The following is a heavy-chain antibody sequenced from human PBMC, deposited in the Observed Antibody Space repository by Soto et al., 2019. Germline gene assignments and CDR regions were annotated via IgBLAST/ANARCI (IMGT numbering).Heavy chain of an antibody. D-gene: IGHD6-13*01. Sequence: SVKVSCKASGGTFSSYAISWVRQAPGRGLEWMGGIIPLFGTTNYAQKFRGRVTVTADESTSTVYMEVRSLRFEDTAVYYCARAHGSSWYNWFDPWGPGTLVTVSS. CDR2: IIPLFGTT. J-gene: IGHJ5*02. CDR1: GGTFSSYA. V-gene: IGHV1-69*13. CDR3: ARAHGSSWYNWFDP.